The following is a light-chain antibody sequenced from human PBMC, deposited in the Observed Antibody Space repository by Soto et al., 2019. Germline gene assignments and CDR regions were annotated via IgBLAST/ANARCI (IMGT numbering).Light chain of an antibody. CDR3: HHYGDSPPET. V-gene: IGKV3-20*01. J-gene: IGKJ1*01. CDR2: GAF. Sequence: EIVLTQSPGTLSSSPGERATLSCRASQSIYSRYLAWYQQRPGQPPRLLIHGAFTRATGISDRCSGSGSGTDFPLTISRLEPEDFAVYYCHHYGDSPPETFGQGTRVEIK. CDR1: QSIYSRY.